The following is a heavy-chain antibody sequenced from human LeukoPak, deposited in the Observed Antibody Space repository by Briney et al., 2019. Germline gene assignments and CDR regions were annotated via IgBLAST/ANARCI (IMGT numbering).Heavy chain of an antibody. CDR3: AAWEAFEY. J-gene: IGHJ4*02. D-gene: IGHD1-26*01. V-gene: IGHV3-48*02. CDR2: ISSSSSTI. Sequence: GSPRLSCAASGFTFSSYSMNWVRQAPGKGLEWVSYISSSSSTIYYADSVKGRFTITRDNAKNSLHLQMNSLRDEDTAVYYCAAWEAFEYWGQGTLVTVSS. CDR1: GFTFSSYS.